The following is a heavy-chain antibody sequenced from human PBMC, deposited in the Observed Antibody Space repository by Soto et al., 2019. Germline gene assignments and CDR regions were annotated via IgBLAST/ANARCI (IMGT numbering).Heavy chain of an antibody. J-gene: IGHJ4*02. CDR3: TRHTVDY. CDR1: GFTFSGSA. Sequence: PGGSLRLSCVASGFTFSGSAIHWVRQASGKGLEWIGRIRSKANSYATAYHESVKGRFTISRDDSKNTAYLQMNSLKTEDTAVYYCTRHTVDYWGQGTLVTVSS. V-gene: IGHV3-73*01. CDR2: IRSKANSYAT. D-gene: IGHD4-4*01.